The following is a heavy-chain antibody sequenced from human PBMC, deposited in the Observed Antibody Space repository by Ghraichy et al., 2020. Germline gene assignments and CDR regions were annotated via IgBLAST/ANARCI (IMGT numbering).Heavy chain of an antibody. J-gene: IGHJ6*02. V-gene: IGHV4-59*08. D-gene: IGHD3-3*01. CDR2: IYYSRST. CDR1: GGSISTYY. CDR3: ARHVDWSGYYPLDV. Sequence: SQTLSLTCTVSGGSISTYYWSWFRQPPGKGLEWIGYIYYSRSTNYNPSLKSRVTMSVDTSKNQFSLKLTSVTAADTAVYYCARHVDWSGYYPLDVWGQGTTVTVSS.